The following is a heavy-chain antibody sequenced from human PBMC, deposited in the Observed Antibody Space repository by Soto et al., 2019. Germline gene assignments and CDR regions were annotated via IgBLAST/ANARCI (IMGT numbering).Heavy chain of an antibody. Sequence: QVQLVQSGAEVKKPGSSVKVSCKASGGTFSSYAISWVRQAPGQGLEWMGGIIPIFGTANYAQKFQGRVTITADESTSTAYMELSSLISEDTAVYYCARAVAGMGGYYYYGMDVWGQGTTVTVSS. V-gene: IGHV1-69*01. CDR1: GGTFSSYA. CDR2: IIPIFGTA. CDR3: ARAVAGMGGYYYYGMDV. J-gene: IGHJ6*02. D-gene: IGHD6-19*01.